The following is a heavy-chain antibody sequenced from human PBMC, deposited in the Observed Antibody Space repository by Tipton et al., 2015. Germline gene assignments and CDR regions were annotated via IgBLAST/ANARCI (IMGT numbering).Heavy chain of an antibody. CDR2: ISYSGST. Sequence: LRLSCTVSGDSVSSGSYYWSWIRQPPGKGLEWIGYISYSGSTHYNPSLKRRVTISLDTSKNQFSLTLNSVTAADTAVYYCARDLEHGMDVWGQGTTVTVSS. CDR1: GDSVSSGSYY. V-gene: IGHV4-61*01. D-gene: IGHD5-24*01. CDR3: ARDLEHGMDV. J-gene: IGHJ6*02.